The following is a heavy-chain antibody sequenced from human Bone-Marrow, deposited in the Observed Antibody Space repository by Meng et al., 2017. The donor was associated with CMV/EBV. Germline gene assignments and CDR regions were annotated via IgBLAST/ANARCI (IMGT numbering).Heavy chain of an antibody. J-gene: IGHJ6*01. CDR2: ISSSSSYI. CDR1: GFTFSNYN. Sequence: GGSLSLSCAASGFTFSNYNMGWVRQAPGKGLEWVSSISSSSSYIYFADSVKGRFTISRDNAKSSLYLQMNSLRAEDTAVYYCARDGWSPGGFDVWGQGTTVTVSS. D-gene: IGHD3-3*01. V-gene: IGHV3-21*01. CDR3: ARDGWSPGGFDV.